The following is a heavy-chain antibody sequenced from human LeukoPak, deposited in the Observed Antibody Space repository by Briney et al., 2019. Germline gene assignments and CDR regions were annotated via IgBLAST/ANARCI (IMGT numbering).Heavy chain of an antibody. J-gene: IGHJ4*02. V-gene: IGHV1-18*04. CDR2: TSTYNDET. CDR3: ARDPYHKILPGYGSAMGH. CDR1: RYTFTSYG. Sequence: AAVRVSCKASRYTFTSYGISWVRQAPGQGLEWMGWTSTYNDETAYARKFQDRLTMTTDTSTSTAYLELRSLRADDTAVYYCARDPYHKILPGYGSAMGHWGQGILVTVSS. D-gene: IGHD3-9*01.